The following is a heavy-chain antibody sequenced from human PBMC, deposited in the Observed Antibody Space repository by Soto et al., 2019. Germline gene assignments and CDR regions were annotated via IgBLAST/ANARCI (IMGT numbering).Heavy chain of an antibody. CDR2: IYHSGST. D-gene: IGHD2-15*01. Sequence: QLHLQESGPGLVKPSETLSLTCTVSGGSISTNNYYWAWVRQPPGQALEWIGSIYHSGSTYSNPSLKSRVAIPVDTSKNQFSLKVASVTAADTAVYYCARHKGVVAAAANYWGQGTLVTVSS. CDR3: ARHKGVVAAAANY. V-gene: IGHV4-39*01. J-gene: IGHJ4*02. CDR1: GGSISTNNYY.